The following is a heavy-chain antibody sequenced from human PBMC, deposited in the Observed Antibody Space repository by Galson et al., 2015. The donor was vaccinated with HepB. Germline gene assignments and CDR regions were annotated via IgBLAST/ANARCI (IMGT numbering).Heavy chain of an antibody. D-gene: IGHD5-18*01. CDR2: ISWNSGSI. V-gene: IGHV3-9*01. CDR3: AKDIRQLWLKEGGFDY. CDR1: GFTFDDYA. J-gene: IGHJ4*02. Sequence: SLRLSCAASGFTFDDYAMHWVRQAPGKGLEWVSGISWNSGSIGYADSVKGRFTISRDNAKNSLYVQMNSLRAEDTALYYCAKDIRQLWLKEGGFDYWGQGTLVTVSS.